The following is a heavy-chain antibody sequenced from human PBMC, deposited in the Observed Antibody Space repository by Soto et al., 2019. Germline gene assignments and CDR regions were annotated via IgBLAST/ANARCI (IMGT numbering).Heavy chain of an antibody. CDR1: GGSFSGYY. Sequence: SETLSLTCAVYGGSFSGYYWTWIRQPPGEGLEWIGSIYHTGNAYYNPSLKSRVTISVDTSKNQFSLKLTSVTAADAALYYCARDFFDSSDYTTNWFDPWGQGTLVTVSS. V-gene: IGHV4-34*01. CDR2: IYHTGNA. J-gene: IGHJ5*02. CDR3: ARDFFDSSDYTTNWFDP. D-gene: IGHD3-22*01.